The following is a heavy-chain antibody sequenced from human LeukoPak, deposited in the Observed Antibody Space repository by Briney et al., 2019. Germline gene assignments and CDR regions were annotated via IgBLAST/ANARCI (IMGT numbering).Heavy chain of an antibody. CDR3: ARDERFCGGDCYSEY. CDR2: ISSSSSYT. V-gene: IGHV3-11*05. Sequence: GGSLRLSCAASGFTFSDYYMSWIRQAPGKGLEWLSYISSSSSYTNYADSVKGRFTISRDNAKNSLYLQMNSLRAEDTAVYYCARDERFCGGDCYSEYWGQGTLVTVSS. J-gene: IGHJ4*02. D-gene: IGHD2-21*02. CDR1: GFTFSDYY.